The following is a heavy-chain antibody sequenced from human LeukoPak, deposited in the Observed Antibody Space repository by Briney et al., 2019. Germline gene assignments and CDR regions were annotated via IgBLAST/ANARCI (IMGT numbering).Heavy chain of an antibody. CDR3: VRDDDRPDNGLDY. CDR1: GFTFSNAW. J-gene: IGHJ4*02. Sequence: GGSLRLSCAASGFTFSNAWMSWVRQAPGKGLEWVGRIKSKTDGGTTDYAAPVKGRFTISRDNSKNTLYLQMNSLRAEDTALYYCVRDDDRPDNGLDYWGQGTLVTVSS. CDR2: IKSKTDGGTT. D-gene: IGHD3-22*01. V-gene: IGHV3-15*01.